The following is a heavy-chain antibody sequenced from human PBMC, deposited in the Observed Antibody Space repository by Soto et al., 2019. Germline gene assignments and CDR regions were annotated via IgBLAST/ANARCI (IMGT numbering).Heavy chain of an antibody. Sequence: QVQLQESGPGLVKPXQXXSLTCTVSGGSINSGAYYWSWVRQHPGKGLEWIGYISYRGSNYYYPSLKRRVNFSVTTFKTEFSLNLNSFTAADTAVYYCARVSATGTRWFGPWGQGTLVTVSS. CDR1: GGSINSGAYY. D-gene: IGHD3-9*01. CDR2: ISYRGSN. V-gene: IGHV4-31*03. J-gene: IGHJ5*02. CDR3: ARVSATGTRWFGP.